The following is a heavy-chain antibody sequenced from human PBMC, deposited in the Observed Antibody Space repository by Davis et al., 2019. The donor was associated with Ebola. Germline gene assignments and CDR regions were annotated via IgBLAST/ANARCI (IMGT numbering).Heavy chain of an antibody. CDR1: GGSIISSSSY. J-gene: IGHJ5*02. D-gene: IGHD3-3*01. V-gene: IGHV4-39*01. Sequence: SETLSLTCTVSGGSIISSSSYWGWIRQPPRKVLEWIGSIYYSGITYYNPSLKSRVTISVDTSKNQFSLKLRSVTAADTAVYYCARQGWSGYSLRHWLDPWGRGTLVTVSS. CDR2: IYYSGIT. CDR3: ARQGWSGYSLRHWLDP.